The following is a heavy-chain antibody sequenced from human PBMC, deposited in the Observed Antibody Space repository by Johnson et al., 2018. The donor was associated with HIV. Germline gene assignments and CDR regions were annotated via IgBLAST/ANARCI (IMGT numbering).Heavy chain of an antibody. CDR2: ISASGGST. V-gene: IGHV3-23*04. CDR3: AMERMGGFDI. CDR1: GFTFSSYA. D-gene: IGHD1-26*01. Sequence: VHLVESGGGLAKPRGSLRFSCAASGFTFSSYAMSWVRQAPGKGLEWVSGISASGGSTNYADSVKGRFTISRDNSKNTLYVQMNSLRDEDTAVYYCAMERMGGFDIWGQGTMVTVSS. J-gene: IGHJ3*02.